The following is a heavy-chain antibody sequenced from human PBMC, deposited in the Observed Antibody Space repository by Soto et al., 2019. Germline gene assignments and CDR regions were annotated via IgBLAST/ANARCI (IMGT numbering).Heavy chain of an antibody. CDR3: AKETIAVGGPNYFDY. Sequence: QVQLVESGGGVVQPGRSLRLLCEGSGFTFSRYGMHWVRQAPGMGLEWVAVVSHDGLAQYYGDSVKGRFTISRDNSQNTLNLQMKNLRTEDTAIYYCAKETIAVGGPNYFDYWGQGTLVTVSS. CDR2: VSHDGLAQ. V-gene: IGHV3-30*18. D-gene: IGHD6-19*01. J-gene: IGHJ4*02. CDR1: GFTFSRYG.